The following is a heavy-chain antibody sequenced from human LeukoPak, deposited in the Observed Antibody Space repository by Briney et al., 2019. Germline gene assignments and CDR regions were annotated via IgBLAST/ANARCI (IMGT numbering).Heavy chain of an antibody. CDR2: IYWDDDK. CDR3: GHRSSIAAAGDYFDY. Sequence: QSGPTLVKPTQTLTLTCTFSGFSLSTNGVGVGWIRQPPGKALEWLALIYWDDDKRYSPSLESRLTITKDTSKNQVVLTMSNMDPVDTATYYCGHRSSIAAAGDYFDYWGQGTLVTVSS. V-gene: IGHV2-5*02. J-gene: IGHJ4*02. CDR1: GFSLSTNGVG. D-gene: IGHD6-13*01.